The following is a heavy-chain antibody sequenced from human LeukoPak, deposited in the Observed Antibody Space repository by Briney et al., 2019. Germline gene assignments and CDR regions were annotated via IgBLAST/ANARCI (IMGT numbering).Heavy chain of an antibody. CDR1: GYTFTSYD. V-gene: IGHV1-8*01. CDR3: ARGLGAGTYNWFDP. Sequence: ASVKASCKASGYTFTSYDINWVRQATGQGLEWMGWMNPNSGNTGYAQKFQGRVTMTRNTSISTAYMELSSLRSEDTAVYYCARGLGAGTYNWFDPWGQGTLVTVSS. J-gene: IGHJ5*02. CDR2: MNPNSGNT. D-gene: IGHD1-7*01.